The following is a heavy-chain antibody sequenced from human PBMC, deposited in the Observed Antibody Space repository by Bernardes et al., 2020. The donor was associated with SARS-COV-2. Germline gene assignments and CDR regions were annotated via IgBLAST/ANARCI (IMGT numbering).Heavy chain of an antibody. CDR1: GFTFSNYA. V-gene: IGHV3-23*01. D-gene: IGHD5-12*01. CDR2: ISGPGRT. J-gene: IGHJ6*02. Sequence: GGSLRLSCAASGFTFSNYAMSWVRQAPGKGLEWVSDISGPGRTYYADSVRGRFTISRDNSKNTPYLQMNSLRAEDTAVYYCAKDRVTGWLRFPTEYYYYYYSMDVGGQGTTVTVSS. CDR3: AKDRVTGWLRFPTEYYYYYYSMDV.